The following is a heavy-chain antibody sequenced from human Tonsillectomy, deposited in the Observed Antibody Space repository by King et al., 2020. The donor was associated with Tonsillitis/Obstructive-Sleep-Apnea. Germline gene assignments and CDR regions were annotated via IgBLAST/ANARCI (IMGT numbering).Heavy chain of an antibody. V-gene: IGHV3-9*01. J-gene: IGHJ4*02. D-gene: IGHD3-22*01. Sequence: VQLVESGGGLVQPGRSLRLSCAASGFTFDDYAMHWVRQAPGKGLEWVSGISWNSGSIGYADSVKGRFTISRDNAKNFLYLQMNSLRAEDTAVYYCAKAAERFDSSGYYRHWGQGTLVTVSS. CDR1: GFTFDDYA. CDR3: AKAAERFDSSGYYRH. CDR2: ISWNSGSI.